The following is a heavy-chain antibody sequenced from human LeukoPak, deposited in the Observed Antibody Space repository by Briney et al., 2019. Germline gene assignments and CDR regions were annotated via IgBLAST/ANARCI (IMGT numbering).Heavy chain of an antibody. V-gene: IGHV3-30*02. CDR2: IRYDGSNK. CDR3: ANTRGYGYYFNY. Sequence: AGGSLRLSCAASGFTFSSYGMHWVRQAPGKGLEWVAFIRYDGSNKYYADSVKGRFTISRDNSKNTLYLQVNSLRAEDTAVYYCANTRGYGYYFNYWGQGTLVTVSS. D-gene: IGHD2-15*01. CDR1: GFTFSSYG. J-gene: IGHJ4*02.